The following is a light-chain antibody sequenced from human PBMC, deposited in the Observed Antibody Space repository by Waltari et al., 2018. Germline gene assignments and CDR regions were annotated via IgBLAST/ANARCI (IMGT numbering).Light chain of an antibody. CDR1: QDISSA. Sequence: AIQLTQSPSSLSASVGDKVTITCRASQDISSALAWYQLRPGKAPKFLIYDASILESGVPSRFRGSGSGTDFTLTISSLQPDDFGTYFCQDLHDYPVFGPGTKVDIK. CDR2: DAS. V-gene: IGKV1D-13*01. J-gene: IGKJ3*01. CDR3: QDLHDYPV.